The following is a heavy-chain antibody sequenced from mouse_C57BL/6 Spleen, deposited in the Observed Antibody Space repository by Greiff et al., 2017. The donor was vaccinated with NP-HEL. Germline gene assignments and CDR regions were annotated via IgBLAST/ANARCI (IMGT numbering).Heavy chain of an antibody. CDR2: ISGGGGNT. Sequence: DVKLVESGGGLVKPGGSLKLSCAASGFTFSSYTMSWVRQTPEKRLEWVATISGGGGNTYYPDSVKGRFTISRDNAKNTLYLQMSSLRSEDTALYYCASITTVVAYYYAMDYWGQGTSVTVSS. CDR3: ASITTVVAYYYAMDY. CDR1: GFTFSSYT. J-gene: IGHJ4*01. V-gene: IGHV5-9*01. D-gene: IGHD1-1*01.